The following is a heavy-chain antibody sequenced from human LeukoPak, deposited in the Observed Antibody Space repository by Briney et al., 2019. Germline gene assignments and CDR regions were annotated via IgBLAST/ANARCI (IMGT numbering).Heavy chain of an antibody. CDR3: AREKYSSSNQMGGYLDL. Sequence: SETLSLTCTVSGGSISSYYWSWIRQPPGKGLEWIGYIYYSGSTNYNPSLKSRVTISVDTSKNQFSLKLSSVTAADTAVYYCAREKYSSSNQMGGYLDLWGRGTLVTVSS. CDR1: GGSISSYY. J-gene: IGHJ2*01. V-gene: IGHV4-59*01. CDR2: IYYSGST. D-gene: IGHD6-6*01.